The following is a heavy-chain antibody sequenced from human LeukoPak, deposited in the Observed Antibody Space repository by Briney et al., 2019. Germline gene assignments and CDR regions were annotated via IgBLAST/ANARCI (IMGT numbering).Heavy chain of an antibody. CDR2: INHSGST. V-gene: IGHV4-34*01. CDR3: ARGRLPAAFDP. CDR1: GGSFSGYY. J-gene: IGHJ5*02. D-gene: IGHD2-2*01. Sequence: PSETLSLTCAVYGGSFSGYYWSWIRQPPGKGLEWIGGINHSGSTNYNPSLKSRVTISVDTSKNQFSLKLSSVTAADTAVYYCARGRLPAAFDPWGQGTLVTVSS.